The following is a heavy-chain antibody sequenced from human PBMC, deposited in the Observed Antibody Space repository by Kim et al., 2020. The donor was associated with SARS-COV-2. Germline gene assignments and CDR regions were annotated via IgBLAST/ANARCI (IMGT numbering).Heavy chain of an antibody. Sequence: SVKVSCKASGFTFTSSAVQWVRQARGQRLEWIGWIVVGSGNTNYAQKFQERVTITRDMSTSTAYMELSSLRSEDTAVYYCAADPNDYSNFYYYYGMDVWGQGTTVTVSS. V-gene: IGHV1-58*01. J-gene: IGHJ6*02. CDR3: AADPNDYSNFYYYYGMDV. CDR1: GFTFTSSA. D-gene: IGHD4-4*01. CDR2: IVVGSGNT.